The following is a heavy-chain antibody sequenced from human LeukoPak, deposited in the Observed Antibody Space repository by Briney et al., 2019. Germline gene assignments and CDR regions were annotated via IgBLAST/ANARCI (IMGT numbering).Heavy chain of an antibody. J-gene: IGHJ4*02. CDR2: ISAYNGNT. CDR1: GYTFDNYG. Sequence: ASVTVSCTASGYTFDNYGISWVRQAPGQGLEWMGWISAYNGNTNYAQNLQGRVTMTTDTSTSTAYMELRSLRSDDTAGYYCARGTMIVVDPADYWGQGTLVTVSS. CDR3: ARGTMIVVDPADY. D-gene: IGHD3-22*01. V-gene: IGHV1-18*01.